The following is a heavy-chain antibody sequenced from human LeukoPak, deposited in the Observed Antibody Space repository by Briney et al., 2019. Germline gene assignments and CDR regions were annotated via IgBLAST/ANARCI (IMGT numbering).Heavy chain of an antibody. CDR3: ARFSSYYYDSSGYVDY. V-gene: IGHV4-39*07. D-gene: IGHD3-22*01. CDR2: IYYSGST. Sequence: RASETLSLTCTVSGGSISSSSYYWGWIRQPPGKGLEWIGSIYYSGSTYYNPSLKSRVTISVDTSKNQFSLKLSSVTAADTAVYYCARFSSYYYDSSGYVDYWGQGTLVTVSS. J-gene: IGHJ4*02. CDR1: GGSISSSSYY.